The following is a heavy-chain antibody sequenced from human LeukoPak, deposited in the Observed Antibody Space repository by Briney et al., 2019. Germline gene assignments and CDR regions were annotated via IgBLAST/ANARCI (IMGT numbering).Heavy chain of an antibody. CDR3: ARDGSGSYYGGRDYFDY. CDR1: GFTFSSYA. D-gene: IGHD1-26*01. V-gene: IGHV3-30-3*01. Sequence: PGGSLRLSCAASGFTFSSYAMRWVRQAPGKGLEWVAVISYDGSNKYYADSVKGRFTISRDNSKNTLYLQMNSLRAEDTAVYYCARDGSGSYYGGRDYFDYWGQGTLVTVSS. J-gene: IGHJ4*02. CDR2: ISYDGSNK.